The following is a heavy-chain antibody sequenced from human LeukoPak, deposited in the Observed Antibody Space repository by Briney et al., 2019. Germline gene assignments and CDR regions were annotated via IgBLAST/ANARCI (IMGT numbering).Heavy chain of an antibody. CDR3: AKDGEVRGVIAFDY. CDR2: ISGSGGST. D-gene: IGHD3-10*01. Sequence: GGSLRLSCAASGFTFSSYAMSWVRQAPGKGLEWVSAISGSGGSTYYADSVKGRFTISRDNSKNTLYLQMNSLRAEDTAVYYSAKDGEVRGVIAFDYWGQGTLVTVSS. J-gene: IGHJ4*02. V-gene: IGHV3-23*01. CDR1: GFTFSSYA.